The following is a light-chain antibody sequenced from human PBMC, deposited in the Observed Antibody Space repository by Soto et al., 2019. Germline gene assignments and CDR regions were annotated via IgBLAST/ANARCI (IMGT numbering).Light chain of an antibody. J-gene: IGKJ4*01. Sequence: DIQITPSPSSLSASVGDRVTITCQASQDVRKYLSWYQQKSGKAPKLLIYAASSLQSGVPSRFSGSGSGTDFTLTISSLQPEDFATCYCQQANSFPLTFGGGTKVDIK. CDR2: AAS. CDR3: QQANSFPLT. V-gene: IGKV1-12*01. CDR1: QDVRKY.